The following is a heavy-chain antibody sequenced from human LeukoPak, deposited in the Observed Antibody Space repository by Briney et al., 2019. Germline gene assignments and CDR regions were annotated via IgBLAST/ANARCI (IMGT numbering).Heavy chain of an antibody. J-gene: IGHJ6*02. V-gene: IGHV3-11*01. D-gene: IGHD3-22*01. CDR2: ISSSGSTI. Sequence: PGGSLRLSCAASGFTFSDYYMSWIRQAPGKGLEWVSYISSSGSTIYYADSVKGRFTISRDNANNSLYLQMNSLRAEDTAVYYCARSYYDSSGYYYYYYGMDVWGQGTTVTVSS. CDR3: ARSYYDSSGYYYYYYGMDV. CDR1: GFTFSDYY.